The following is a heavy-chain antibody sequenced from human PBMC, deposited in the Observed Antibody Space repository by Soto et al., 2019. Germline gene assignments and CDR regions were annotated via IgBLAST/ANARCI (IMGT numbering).Heavy chain of an antibody. CDR1: GFTFNSYG. CDR3: AKDALLWRNAHYFDF. Sequence: QVQLVESGGGVVQPGRSLRLSCAASGFTFNSYGMHWVRQAPGKGLERVAVISYDGDRKYYADSVKGRFTISRDNSKNTLSLQMHGLRAEDTAVYYCAKDALLWRNAHYFDFWGQGTLVTVSS. J-gene: IGHJ4*02. V-gene: IGHV3-30*18. CDR2: ISYDGDRK. D-gene: IGHD3-10*01.